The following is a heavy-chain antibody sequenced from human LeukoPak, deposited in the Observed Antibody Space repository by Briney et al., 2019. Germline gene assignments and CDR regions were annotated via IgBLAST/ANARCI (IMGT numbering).Heavy chain of an antibody. J-gene: IGHJ5*02. CDR2: IDFSGGST. CDR1: GFTFSSYA. D-gene: IGHD3-16*01. V-gene: IGHV3-23*01. CDR3: AKGLDLGGFHYPKFDP. Sequence: PGGSLRLSCAASGFTFSSYAMSWVRQAPGKGLQWVSTIDFSGGSTYYADSVKGRFTISRDNSKNTLFLQMNSLRAEDTAVYYCAKGLDLGGFHYPKFDPWGQGILVIVSS.